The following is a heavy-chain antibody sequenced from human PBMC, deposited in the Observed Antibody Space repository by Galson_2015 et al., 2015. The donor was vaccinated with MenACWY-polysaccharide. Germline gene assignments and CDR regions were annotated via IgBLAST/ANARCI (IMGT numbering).Heavy chain of an antibody. J-gene: IGHJ5*02. CDR2: IRSSGTNT. CDR3: AKDSTEVWSVAGRCDH. Sequence: SLRLSCAASGFSFTSYAMSWVRQAPGKGLEWVSAIRSSGTNTYYADSVKGRFTISRDNSKNTLYLQMNSLRAEDTAVYYCAKDSTEVWSVAGRCDHWGQGTLVTVSS. V-gene: IGHV3-23*01. CDR1: GFSFTSYA. D-gene: IGHD3-3*01.